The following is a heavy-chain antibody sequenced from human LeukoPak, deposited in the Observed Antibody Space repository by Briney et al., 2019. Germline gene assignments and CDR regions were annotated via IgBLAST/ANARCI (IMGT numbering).Heavy chain of an antibody. CDR2: INHSGST. Sequence: SETLSLTCAVYGGSFSGYYWSWIRQPPGKGLEWIGEINHSGSTNYNPSLKSRVTISVDTSENQFSLKLSSVTAADTAVYYCARNAALQYYYYYMDVWGKGTTVTVSS. CDR1: GGSFSGYY. D-gene: IGHD4-11*01. J-gene: IGHJ6*03. V-gene: IGHV4-34*01. CDR3: ARNAALQYYYYYMDV.